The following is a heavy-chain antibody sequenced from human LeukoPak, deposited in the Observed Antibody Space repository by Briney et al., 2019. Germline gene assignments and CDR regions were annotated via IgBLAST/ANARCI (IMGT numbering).Heavy chain of an antibody. CDR3: ARMSSYCDY. V-gene: IGHV3-7*01. J-gene: IGHJ4*02. CDR1: GFTFSSHH. D-gene: IGHD2-2*01. CDR2: IKTDGSEK. Sequence: PGGSLRLSCVASGFTFSSHHMDWVRQTPGKGLESVATIKTDGSEKYYADSVKGRFTISRDNAKSSLYLQMNSLRVDDTGVYFCARMSSYCDYWGQGTLVTVSS.